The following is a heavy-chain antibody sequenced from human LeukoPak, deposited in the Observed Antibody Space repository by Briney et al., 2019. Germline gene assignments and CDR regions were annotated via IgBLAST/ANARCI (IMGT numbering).Heavy chain of an antibody. V-gene: IGHV4-59*01. J-gene: IGHJ4*02. CDR2: IYYSGST. CDR3: ARGGFGEYGY. CDR1: GGSISSYY. Sequence: SSETLSLTCTVSGGSISSYYWSWIRQPPGKGLEWIGYIYYSGSTNYNPSLKSRVTISVDTSKNQFSLKLSSVTAADTAVYYCARGGFGEYGYWGQGTLVTVSS. D-gene: IGHD3-10*01.